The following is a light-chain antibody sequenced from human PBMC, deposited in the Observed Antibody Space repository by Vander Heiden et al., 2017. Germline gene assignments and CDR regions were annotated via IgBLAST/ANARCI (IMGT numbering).Light chain of an antibody. Sequence: DIVMTQSPESLAVSLGERVTINCRSSQSLLYNSNKKNYFAWYQQKPGQSPKLLLSWASARESGVPDRFSGSGSGTDFTLTISSLQAEDVALYYCQQYYGFPVTFGGGTKVEIK. CDR3: QQYYGFPVT. J-gene: IGKJ4*01. V-gene: IGKV4-1*01. CDR2: WAS. CDR1: QSLLYNSNKKNY.